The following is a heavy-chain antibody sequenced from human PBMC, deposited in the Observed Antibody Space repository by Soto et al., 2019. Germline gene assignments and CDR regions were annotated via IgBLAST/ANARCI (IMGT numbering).Heavy chain of an antibody. CDR2: ISAYNGNT. D-gene: IGHD3-9*01. V-gene: IGHV1-18*04. CDR1: GYTFTSYG. J-gene: IGHJ4*02. Sequence: GASVKVSCKASGYTFTSYGISWVRQAPGQGLEWMGWISAYNGNTNYAQKFQGWVTMTRDTSISTAYMELSRLRSDDTAVYYCARGGDRYYDILTGYPAGGFFDYWGQGTLVTVSS. CDR3: ARGGDRYYDILTGYPAGGFFDY.